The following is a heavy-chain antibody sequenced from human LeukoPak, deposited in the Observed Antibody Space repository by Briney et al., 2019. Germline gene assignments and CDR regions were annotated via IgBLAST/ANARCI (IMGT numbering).Heavy chain of an antibody. D-gene: IGHD1-26*01. CDR2: IDWDDDK. J-gene: IGHJ4*02. V-gene: IGHV2-70*11. Sequence: ASGPTLVNPTQTLTLTCTFSGFSLRTRGMCVSWIRQPPGKALEWLARIDWDDDKYYSTSLKTRLTISKDTSKNQVVLTMTNMDPVDTATYYCARWYSGSTSSYFDYWGQGTLVTVSS. CDR3: ARWYSGSTSSYFDY. CDR1: GFSLRTRGMC.